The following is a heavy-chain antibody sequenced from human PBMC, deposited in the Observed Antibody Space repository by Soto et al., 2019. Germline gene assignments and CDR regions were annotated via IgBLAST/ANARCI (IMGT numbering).Heavy chain of an antibody. D-gene: IGHD6-19*01. CDR2: IGAYNGNT. V-gene: IGHV1-18*01. Sequence: VQLVQSGAGVKKPGAPGKVSSKASGYTFTSYGISGVRQAPEQGLGGMGWIGAYNGNTNYAQKLQGRVTMTTDTSTSTAYMELRSLRSDDTAVYYCARDYVIRVAGMYYFDYWGQGTLVTVSS. CDR1: GYTFTSYG. CDR3: ARDYVIRVAGMYYFDY. J-gene: IGHJ4*02.